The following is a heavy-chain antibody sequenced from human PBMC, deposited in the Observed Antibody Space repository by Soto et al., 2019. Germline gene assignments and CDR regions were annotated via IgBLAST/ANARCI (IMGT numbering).Heavy chain of an antibody. CDR1: GGSISSGGYS. CDR3: ARVPGP. J-gene: IGHJ6*02. V-gene: IGHV4-30-2*01. CDR2: IYHNGNT. Sequence: TLSLTCAVSGGSISSGGYSWSWIRQPPGKGLEWIGYIYHNGNTCYNPSLKSRITITIDRSKNQFSLKLSSVTAADTAVYYCARVPGPWGQGTTVTSP.